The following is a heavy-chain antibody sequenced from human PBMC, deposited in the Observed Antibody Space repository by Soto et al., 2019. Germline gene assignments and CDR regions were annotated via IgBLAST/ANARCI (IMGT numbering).Heavy chain of an antibody. Sequence: SETLSLTCTVSGASIGSTSCYCGCIRQPQGEGLGWIGRIYYIGSTCYNSSLRRRVTISVGTFKNQFSLKLSPVTAANTAVYFCASLFPRNMIFGVAPPHFDYWGQGTLVTVSS. V-gene: IGHV4-39*01. D-gene: IGHD3-3*01. CDR1: GASIGSTSCY. CDR3: ASLFPRNMIFGVAPPHFDY. CDR2: IYYIGST. J-gene: IGHJ4*02.